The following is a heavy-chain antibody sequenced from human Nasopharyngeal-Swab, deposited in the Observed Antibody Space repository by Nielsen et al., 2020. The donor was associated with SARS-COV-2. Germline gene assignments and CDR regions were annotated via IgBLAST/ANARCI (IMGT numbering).Heavy chain of an antibody. V-gene: IGHV3-23*01. CDR1: GFTFSSYA. Sequence: GGSLRLSCAASGFTFSSYAMSWVRQAPGKGLEWVSAISGSGGSTYYADSVKGRFTISRDNSKNTLYLQMNSLRAEDTAVYYCARGGRVDIVATITYWGQGTLVTVSS. CDR2: ISGSGGST. CDR3: ARGGRVDIVATITY. J-gene: IGHJ4*02. D-gene: IGHD5-12*01.